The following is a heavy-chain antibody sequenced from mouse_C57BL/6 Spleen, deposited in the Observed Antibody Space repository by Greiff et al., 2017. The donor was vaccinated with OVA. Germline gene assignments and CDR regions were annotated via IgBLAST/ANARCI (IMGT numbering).Heavy chain of an antibody. CDR3: ARHGDYPWFAY. D-gene: IGHD2-4*01. CDR1: GFTFSSYG. CDR2: ISSGGSYT. V-gene: IGHV5-6*01. Sequence: EVKVVESGGDLVKPGGSLKLSCAASGFTFSSYGMSWVRQTPDKRLEWVATISSGGSYTYYPDSVKGRFTISRDNAKNTLYLQMSSLKSEDTAMYYCARHGDYPWFAYWGQGTLVTVSA. J-gene: IGHJ3*01.